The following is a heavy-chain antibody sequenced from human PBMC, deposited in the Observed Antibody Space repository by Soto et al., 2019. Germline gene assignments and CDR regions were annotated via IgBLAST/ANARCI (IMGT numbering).Heavy chain of an antibody. Sequence: SETLSLTCTVSGDSLSGGDYYWSWIRQPPGRGLEWIGDIYYTGFTFYNPSLKSRLTISLDSSKNQFSLRLNSVTAADTAVYFCARAYRINGWSDYFFDYWGQGTLVTVSS. J-gene: IGHJ4*02. V-gene: IGHV4-30-4*08. CDR1: GDSLSGGDYY. CDR2: IYYTGFT. D-gene: IGHD6-19*01. CDR3: ARAYRINGWSDYFFDY.